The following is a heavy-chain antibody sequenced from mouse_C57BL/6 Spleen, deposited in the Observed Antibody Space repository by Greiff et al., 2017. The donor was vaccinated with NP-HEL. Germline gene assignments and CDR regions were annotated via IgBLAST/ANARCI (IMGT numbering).Heavy chain of an antibody. CDR3: ARGGDGYFVFDY. Sequence: DVQLQESGPGMVKPSQSLSLTCTVTGYSITSGYDWHWIRHFPGNKLEWMGYISYSGSTNYNPSLKSRISITHDTSKNHFFLKLNAVTTEDTATYYCARGGDGYFVFDYWGQGTTLTVSS. J-gene: IGHJ2*01. CDR2: ISYSGST. V-gene: IGHV3-1*01. D-gene: IGHD2-3*01. CDR1: GYSITSGYD.